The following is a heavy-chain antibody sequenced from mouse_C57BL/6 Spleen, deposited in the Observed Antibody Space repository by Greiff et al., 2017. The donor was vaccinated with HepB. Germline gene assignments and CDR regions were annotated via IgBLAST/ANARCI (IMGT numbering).Heavy chain of an antibody. CDR3: TREVLGRGYFDY. V-gene: IGHV5-9-1*02. CDR1: GFTFSSYA. Sequence: EVQRVESGEGLVKPGGSLKLSCAASGFTFSSYAMSWVRQTPEKRLEWVAYISSGGDYIYYADTVKGRFTISRDNARNTLYLQMSSLKSEDTAMYYCTREVLGRGYFDYWGQGTTLTVSS. CDR2: ISSGGDYI. D-gene: IGHD4-1*01. J-gene: IGHJ2*01.